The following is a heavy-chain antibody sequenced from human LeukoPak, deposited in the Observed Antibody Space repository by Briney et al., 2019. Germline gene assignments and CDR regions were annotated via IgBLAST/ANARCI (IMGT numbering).Heavy chain of an antibody. CDR1: GFTVSTNY. CDR3: ARGFRSVTTWGYFDY. Sequence: GGSLRLSCAASGFTVSTNYMSWVRQAPGKGLEWVSLIYSGGGTYYADSVKGRFTISRDNSRNTLSLQMNSLRVDDTAVYYCARGFRSVTTWGYFDYWGQGTLVTVSS. CDR2: IYSGGGT. J-gene: IGHJ4*02. V-gene: IGHV3-66*01. D-gene: IGHD4-17*01.